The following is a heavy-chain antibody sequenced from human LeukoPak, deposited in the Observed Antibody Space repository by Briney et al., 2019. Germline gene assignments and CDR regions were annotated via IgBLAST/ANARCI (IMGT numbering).Heavy chain of an antibody. Sequence: SETLSLTCTVSGGSISSSYYYWGWIRQPPGRGLEWIGSIYYSGSTYYNPSLKSRVTISVDTSKNQFSLKLSSVTAADTAVYYCARAALLRSWFDPWGQGTLVTVSS. J-gene: IGHJ5*02. CDR2: IYYSGST. CDR3: ARAALLRSWFDP. D-gene: IGHD4-17*01. V-gene: IGHV4-39*07. CDR1: GGSISSSYYY.